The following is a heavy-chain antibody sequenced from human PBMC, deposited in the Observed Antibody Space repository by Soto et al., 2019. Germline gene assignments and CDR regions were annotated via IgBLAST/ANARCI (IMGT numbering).Heavy chain of an antibody. CDR2: ISGSGGST. CDR1: AFTFSSYA. D-gene: IGHD3-9*01. J-gene: IGHJ5*02. CDR3: AKGGLRYFDWFS. V-gene: IGHV3-23*01. Sequence: GGSLRLSCAASAFTFSSYAMSWVRQAPGKGLEWVSAISGSGGSTYYADSVKGRFTISRDNSKNTLYLQMNSLRAEDTAVYYCAKGGLRYFDWFSWGQGTLVTVSS.